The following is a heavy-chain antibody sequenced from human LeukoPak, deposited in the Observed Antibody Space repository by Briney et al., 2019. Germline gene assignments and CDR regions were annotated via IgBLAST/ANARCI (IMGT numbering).Heavy chain of an antibody. CDR3: ARGLSNREY. Sequence: SETLSLTCTVSGGSISSGSYCWSWIRQPAGKGLEWIGRICASGSTNYNPSLKSRVTISVDTSKNQFSMKLSSVTAADTAVYYCARGLSNREYWCQGTLVTVSS. J-gene: IGHJ4*02. CDR2: ICASGST. D-gene: IGHD1-14*01. CDR1: GGSISSGSYC. V-gene: IGHV4-61*02.